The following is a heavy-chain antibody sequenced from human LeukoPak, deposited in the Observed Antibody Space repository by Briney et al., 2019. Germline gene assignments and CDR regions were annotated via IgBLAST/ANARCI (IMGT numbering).Heavy chain of an antibody. J-gene: IGHJ4*02. D-gene: IGHD2-2*01. Sequence: SVKVSCKASGGTFSSYAISWVRQAPGQGLEWMGGIIPIFGTANYAQKFQGRVTITADGSTSTAYMELSSLRSEDTAVYYRAGGYCSSTSCLPSYWGQGTLVTVSS. V-gene: IGHV1-69*13. CDR3: AGGYCSSTSCLPSY. CDR1: GGTFSSYA. CDR2: IIPIFGTA.